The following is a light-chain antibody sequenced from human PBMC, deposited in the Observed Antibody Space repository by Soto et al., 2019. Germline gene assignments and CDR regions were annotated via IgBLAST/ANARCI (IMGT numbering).Light chain of an antibody. V-gene: IGKV3-15*01. CDR2: GAS. CDR3: QQYNNWPIT. Sequence: EIVENQIHPPLAVDPGGRGTLSCRASQTILSNLAWYQRKPGQAPRLLLYGASTRATGIPARFSGGGSGTEFTLTISSLQSEDFAVYYCQQYNNWPITFGQGTRLEI. CDR1: QTILSN. J-gene: IGKJ5*01.